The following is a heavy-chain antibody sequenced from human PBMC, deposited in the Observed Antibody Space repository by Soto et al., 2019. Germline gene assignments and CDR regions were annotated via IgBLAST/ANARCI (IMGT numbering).Heavy chain of an antibody. CDR1: GFTFSSYG. CDR3: ARDYGYSYGSDY. D-gene: IGHD5-18*01. V-gene: IGHV3-33*01. J-gene: IGHJ4*02. CDR2: IWYDGSNK. Sequence: QVQLVESGGGVVQPGRSLRLSCAASGFTFSSYGMHWVRQAPGKGLEWVAVIWYDGSNKYYADSVKGRFTISRDNSKNTLYLQMNSLRAEDTAVYYCARDYGYSYGSDYWGQGTLVTVSS.